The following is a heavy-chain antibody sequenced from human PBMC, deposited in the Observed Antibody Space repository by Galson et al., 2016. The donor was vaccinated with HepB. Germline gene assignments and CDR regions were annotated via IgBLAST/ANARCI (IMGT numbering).Heavy chain of an antibody. CDR1: GYTFTYRY. CDR2: ITPFNSNT. Sequence: SVKVSCKASGYTFTYRYLHWVRQAPGQALEWMGWITPFNSNTNYAQRFQERVSIIRDRSMTTAYMELSSLRSEDTALYYCASQVYRSGSSDAFDIWGQGTMVTVSS. V-gene: IGHV1-45*02. J-gene: IGHJ3*02. D-gene: IGHD3-10*01. CDR3: ASQVYRSGSSDAFDI.